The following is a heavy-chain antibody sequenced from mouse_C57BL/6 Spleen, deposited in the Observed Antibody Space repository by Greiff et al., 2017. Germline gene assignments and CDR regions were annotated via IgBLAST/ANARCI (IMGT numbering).Heavy chain of an antibody. V-gene: IGHV1-82*01. J-gene: IGHJ2*01. D-gene: IGHD2-1*01. CDR1: GYAFSSSW. CDR3: ASGGNSYFDY. CDR2: IYPGDGDT. Sequence: QVQLQQSGPELVKPGASVKISCKASGYAFSSSWMNWVKQRPGKGLEWIGRIYPGDGDTNYNGKFKGKATLTADKSSSTAYMQLSSLISEDSAVYFCASGGNSYFDYWGQGTTLTVSS.